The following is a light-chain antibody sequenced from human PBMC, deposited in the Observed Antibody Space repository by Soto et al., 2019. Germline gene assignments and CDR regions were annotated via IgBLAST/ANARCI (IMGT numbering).Light chain of an antibody. V-gene: IGKV1-6*01. Sequence: AIQMTQSPSSLSASVGDRVTITCRASQGIRDELGWYQQKAGKAPNLLISAASRLQSGVPSRFSGRGSGTDFTLTISSLQPEDFATYYCLHDYDYPQTFGQGTKVELK. J-gene: IGKJ1*01. CDR3: LHDYDYPQT. CDR1: QGIRDE. CDR2: AAS.